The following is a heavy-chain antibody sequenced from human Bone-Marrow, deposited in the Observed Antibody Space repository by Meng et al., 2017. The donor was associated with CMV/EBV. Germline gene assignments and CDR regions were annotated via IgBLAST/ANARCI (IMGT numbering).Heavy chain of an antibody. J-gene: IGHJ6*02. D-gene: IGHD6-13*01. V-gene: IGHV1-69*10. CDR1: GGTFSSYA. CDR3: ARDSTSWQQLVPSYYYYGMDV. CDR2: ITPIIGIA. Sequence: SVKVSCKASGGTFSSYAISWVRQAPGQGLEWMGGITPIIGIANYAQKFQGRVTITADKSTTTANMELSSLRSEDTAVYYCARDSTSWQQLVPSYYYYGMDVWGQGTTVTVSS.